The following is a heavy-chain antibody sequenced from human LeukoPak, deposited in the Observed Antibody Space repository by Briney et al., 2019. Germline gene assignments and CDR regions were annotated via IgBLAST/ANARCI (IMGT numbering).Heavy chain of an antibody. CDR2: INHSGST. CDR1: GGSFSGYY. Sequence: SETLSLTCAVYGGSFSGYYWSWIRQPPGKGLEWIGEINHSGSTNYNPSLKSRVTISVDTSKNQFSLKLSSVTAADTAVHYCASEDYYDSSGYYSIVDYWGQGTLVTVSS. J-gene: IGHJ4*02. V-gene: IGHV4-34*01. CDR3: ASEDYYDSSGYYSIVDY. D-gene: IGHD3-22*01.